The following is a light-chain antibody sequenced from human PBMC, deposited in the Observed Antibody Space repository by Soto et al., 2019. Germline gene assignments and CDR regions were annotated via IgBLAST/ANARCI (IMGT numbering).Light chain of an antibody. CDR2: AAS. Sequence: EVVMTQSPATLSVSPGDKVSLSCRANQTISNTLAWYQQKPGQAPRLLIYAASTRATGVSARFSGSGSGTEFTLTINSLQSEDFAVYYCQQYNSWPPLTFGGGTKVDI. CDR3: QQYNSWPPLT. V-gene: IGKV3-15*01. CDR1: QTISNT. J-gene: IGKJ4*01.